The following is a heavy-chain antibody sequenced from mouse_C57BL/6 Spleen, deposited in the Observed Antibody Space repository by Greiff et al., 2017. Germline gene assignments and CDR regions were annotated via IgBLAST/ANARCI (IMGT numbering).Heavy chain of an antibody. V-gene: IGHV1-54*01. CDR3: ARYDGYYDYAVDY. CDR1: GYAFTNYL. D-gene: IGHD2-3*01. J-gene: IGHJ4*01. Sequence: QVQLQQSGAELVRPGTSVKVSCKASGYAFTNYLIEWVKQRPGQGLEWIGVINPGSGGTNYNEKFKGKATLTADKSSSTAYMQLSSLTSEDSAVYFCARYDGYYDYAVDYWGQGTSVTVSS. CDR2: INPGSGGT.